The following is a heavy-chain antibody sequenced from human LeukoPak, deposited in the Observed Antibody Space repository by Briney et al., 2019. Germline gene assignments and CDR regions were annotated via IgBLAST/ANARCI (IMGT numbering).Heavy chain of an antibody. CDR3: AREGSDNWFDP. V-gene: IGHV3-48*03. Sequence: GGSLRPSCAPSGFTFSSYEMNRVRQAAGTGREWVSCIGTIGITIYYADSVKGRFTISRDNAKNSLYLQMNLLRAEDTAVYYCAREGSDNWFDPWGQGTLVTVSS. J-gene: IGHJ5*02. CDR1: GFTFSSYE. CDR2: IGTIGITI.